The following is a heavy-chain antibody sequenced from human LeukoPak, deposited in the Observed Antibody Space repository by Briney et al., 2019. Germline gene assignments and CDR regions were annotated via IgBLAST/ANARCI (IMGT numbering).Heavy chain of an antibody. J-gene: IGHJ5*02. CDR2: IYYSGST. D-gene: IGHD6-13*01. V-gene: IGHV4-59*01. Sequence: PSETLSLTCTVSGVSISSYYWSWILQPPGKGLEWIGYIYYSGSTNYNPSLKSRVTISVDTSKNQFSLKLSSVTAADTAVYYCARVRQQLVSNWFDPWGQGTLVTVSS. CDR3: ARVRQQLVSNWFDP. CDR1: GVSISSYY.